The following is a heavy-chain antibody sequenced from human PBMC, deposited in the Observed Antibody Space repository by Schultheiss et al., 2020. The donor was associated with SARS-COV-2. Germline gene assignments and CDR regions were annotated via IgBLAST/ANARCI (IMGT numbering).Heavy chain of an antibody. Sequence: GGSLRLSCAASGFTFSSYSMNWVRQAPGKGLEWVSSISSSSSYIYYADSVKGRFTISRDNAKNSLYLQMNSLRAEDTAVYYCAKASVRVVTRSSSDYWGQGTLVTVSS. CDR2: ISSSSSYI. J-gene: IGHJ4*02. CDR3: AKASVRVVTRSSSDY. CDR1: GFTFSSYS. D-gene: IGHD3-3*01. V-gene: IGHV3-21*04.